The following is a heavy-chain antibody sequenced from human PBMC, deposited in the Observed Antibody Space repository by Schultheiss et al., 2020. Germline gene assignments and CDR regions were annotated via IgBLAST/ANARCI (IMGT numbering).Heavy chain of an antibody. D-gene: IGHD2-15*01. CDR3: ARDEAATAGRGYGMDV. Sequence: GGSVRLTCAASGFAFSSYVLHWVRRAPGKGLEWVAVISYDASNKYYADSVEGRFTISRDNSKNTLYLQMNSLRAEDTAVYYCARDEAATAGRGYGMDVWGKGTTVTVSS. J-gene: IGHJ6*04. V-gene: IGHV3-30*03. CDR1: GFAFSSYV. CDR2: ISYDASNK.